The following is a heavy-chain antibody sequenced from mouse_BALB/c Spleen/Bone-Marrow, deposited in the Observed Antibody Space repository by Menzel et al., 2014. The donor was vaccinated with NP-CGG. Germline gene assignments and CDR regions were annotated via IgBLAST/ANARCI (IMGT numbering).Heavy chain of an antibody. CDR1: GYTFXSDY. V-gene: IGHV1S81*02. Sequence: VQLQQSGAELVKPGASVKLSCKASGYTFXSDYMYWVKQRPGQGLEWIGEINPSNGGTNFNEKFKSKATLTVDKSSSTAYMQLSSLTSEDSAVYYCTRSRRATDYWGQGTSVTVSS. J-gene: IGHJ4*01. CDR3: TRSRRATDY. CDR2: INPSNGGT. D-gene: IGHD2-12*01.